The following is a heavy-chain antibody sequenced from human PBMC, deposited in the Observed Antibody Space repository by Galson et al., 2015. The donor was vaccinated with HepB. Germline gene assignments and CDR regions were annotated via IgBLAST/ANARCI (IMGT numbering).Heavy chain of an antibody. Sequence: SLRLSCAASVFTFDDYGMSWVRQAPGKGLEWVSGINWNGGSTGYADSVKGRFTISRDNAKNSLYLQMNSLRAEDTALYYCARGRGIAAADDAFDIWGQGTMVTVSS. J-gene: IGHJ3*02. CDR1: VFTFDDYG. CDR2: INWNGGST. D-gene: IGHD6-13*01. V-gene: IGHV3-20*04. CDR3: ARGRGIAAADDAFDI.